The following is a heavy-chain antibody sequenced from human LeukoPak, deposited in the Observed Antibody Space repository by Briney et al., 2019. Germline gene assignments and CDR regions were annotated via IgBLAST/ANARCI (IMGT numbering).Heavy chain of an antibody. D-gene: IGHD2-2*01. CDR2: IHRGGST. J-gene: IGHJ4*02. CDR1: GGSFSGYY. CDR3: ASAPYTSHLYRDS. Sequence: ETLSLTCAVYGGSFSGYYWSWVRQAPGKGLEWVSVIHRGGSTYYADSVKGRFTISRDNSKNTLYLQMNSLRAEDTAVYYCASAPYTSHLYRDSWGQGTLVTVSS. V-gene: IGHV3-53*01.